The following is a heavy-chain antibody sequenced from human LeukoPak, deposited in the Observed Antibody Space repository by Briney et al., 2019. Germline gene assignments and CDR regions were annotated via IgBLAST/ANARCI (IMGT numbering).Heavy chain of an antibody. CDR1: GFTVSSNY. D-gene: IGHD1-26*01. Sequence: GGSLRLSCAASGFTVSSNYMSWVRQAPGKGLEWVSVIYSGGSTYYADSVKGRFTISRDNSKNTLYLQMNSLRAEDTAVYYRARDVGAADAFDIWGQGTMVTVSS. CDR3: ARDVGAADAFDI. CDR2: IYSGGST. V-gene: IGHV3-53*01. J-gene: IGHJ3*02.